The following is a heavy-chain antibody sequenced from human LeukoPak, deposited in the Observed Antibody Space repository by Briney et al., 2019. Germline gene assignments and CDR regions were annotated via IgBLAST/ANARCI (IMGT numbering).Heavy chain of an antibody. CDR3: ARVRIPAAGLFWFDP. CDR2: ISSSGST. CDR1: GDSISSGDYY. J-gene: IGHJ5*02. V-gene: IGHV4-61*02. D-gene: IGHD2-2*01. Sequence: SETLSLTCTVSGDSISSGDYYWGWIRQPAGKGLEWIVRISSSGSTNYNPSLKSRVTISVDTSKNQFSLKLSSVTAADTAVYYCARVRIPAAGLFWFDPWGQGTLVTVSS.